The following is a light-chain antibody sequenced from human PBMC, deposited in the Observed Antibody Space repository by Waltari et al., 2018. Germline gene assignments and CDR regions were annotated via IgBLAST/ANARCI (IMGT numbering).Light chain of an antibody. CDR3: QQSFILPLT. J-gene: IGKJ4*01. CDR1: QSVSNY. CDR2: SAS. V-gene: IGKV1-39*01. Sequence: DIQMTQAPSSLSASMGETVTITCRASQSVSNYLNCYQKKPGKAPNLLIYSASALQSGIPTRCRGSGSGTDFTLTIHSLQREDFATYYCQQSFILPLTFGGGTKVEIK.